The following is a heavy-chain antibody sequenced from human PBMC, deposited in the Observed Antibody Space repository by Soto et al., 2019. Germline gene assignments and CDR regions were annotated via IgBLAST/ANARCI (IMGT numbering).Heavy chain of an antibody. CDR2: VSAGAIAA. D-gene: IGHD2-21*01. Sequence: EVQLLESGGGLVQPGGSLRLSCAASGFTFSTYALNWVRQAPGKGLEWVSAVSAGAIAAHYADSVRGRFTISTDNSKNTVDLQMNSLRNEDTAVYYCVKCDVLSTTSGGWCNWFAPWGQGTLVTVSS. CDR1: GFTFSTYA. J-gene: IGHJ5*02. CDR3: VKCDVLSTTSGGWCNWFAP. V-gene: IGHV3-23*01.